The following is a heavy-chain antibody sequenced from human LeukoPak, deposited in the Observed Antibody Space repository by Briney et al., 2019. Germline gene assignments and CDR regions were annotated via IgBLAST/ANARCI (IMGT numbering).Heavy chain of an antibody. CDR2: ISGRTGGT. D-gene: IGHD5-12*01. CDR1: GFTFSSYA. J-gene: IGHJ4*02. CDR3: AKCGNSGCHLIDY. Sequence: PGGSLRLSCAASGFTFSSYAMSWVRQAPGKGLEWVSAISGRTGGTYYADSVKGRFTIPRDNSKSTLYLQMDSLRAEDTGVYYCAKCGNSGCHLIDYWGQGTLVTVSS. V-gene: IGHV3-23*01.